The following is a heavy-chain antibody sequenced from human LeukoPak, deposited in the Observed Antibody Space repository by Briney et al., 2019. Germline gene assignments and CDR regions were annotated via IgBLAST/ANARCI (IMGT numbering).Heavy chain of an antibody. Sequence: SETLSLTCTVSGVSITTYYWSWIRQPPGKGLEWIGYIDTSGSTNYNPSLKSRVTISVDTSRDQFSLNLSSVTAADTAVYYCATTTKLAWFDPWGQGTLVTVSS. CDR3: ATTTKLAWFDP. V-gene: IGHV4-4*09. CDR1: GVSITTYY. CDR2: IDTSGST. J-gene: IGHJ5*02. D-gene: IGHD1-26*01.